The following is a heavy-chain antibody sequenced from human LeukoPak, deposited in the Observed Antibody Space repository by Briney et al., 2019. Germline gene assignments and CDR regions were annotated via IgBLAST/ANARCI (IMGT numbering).Heavy chain of an antibody. CDR3: ARITYYHFWSGSYFDY. J-gene: IGHJ4*02. CDR1: GGSISSGSYY. CDR2: IYHTGGT. V-gene: IGHV4-61*01. D-gene: IGHD3-3*01. Sequence: SQTLSLTCTVSGGSISSGSYYWSWIRQPPGKGLEWIGYIYHTGGTSYNPSLKSRVSLSVDTSKNQFSLKLSSVTAADTAVYYCARITYYHFWSGSYFDYWGQGTLVTVSS.